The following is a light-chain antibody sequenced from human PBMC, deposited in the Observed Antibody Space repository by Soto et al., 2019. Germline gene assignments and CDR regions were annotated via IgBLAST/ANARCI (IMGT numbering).Light chain of an antibody. J-gene: IGKJ3*01. CDR2: DAS. V-gene: IGKV1-33*01. CDR1: QDISNY. CDR3: QQYDNLFT. Sequence: DIQMTQSPSSLSASVGDRVTITCQASQDISNYLNWYQQKPGKAPKLLIYDASNLETGVPSRFSGSGSGTDFTITISSQQPEDNATNYCQQYDNLFTVGPGTKVDIK.